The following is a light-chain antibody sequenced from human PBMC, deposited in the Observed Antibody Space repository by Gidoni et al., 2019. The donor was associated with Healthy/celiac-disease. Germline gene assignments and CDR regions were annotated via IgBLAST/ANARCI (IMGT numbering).Light chain of an antibody. Sequence: DIHMTQSPSSLSASVGDSVPITCRASQSISSYLNWYQQKPGKAPKLLIYAASSLQSGVPSRFSGSGSGTDFTLTISRLEPEDFATYYCQQSYSTLRTFGQGTKVEIK. CDR2: AAS. CDR1: QSISSY. J-gene: IGKJ1*01. V-gene: IGKV1-39*01. CDR3: QQSYSTLRT.